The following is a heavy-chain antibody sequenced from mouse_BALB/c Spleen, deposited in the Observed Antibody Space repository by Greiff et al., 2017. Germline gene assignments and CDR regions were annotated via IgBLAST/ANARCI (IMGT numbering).Heavy chain of an antibody. Sequence: VQRVESGPGLVAPSQSLSISCTASGFSLTGYGVNWVRQPPGKGLEWLGMIWGDGSTDYNSALKSRLSISKDNSKGQVFLKMNSLQTDDTARYYSATFYYETFYYAMDYWGQGTSVTVSS. CDR3: ATFYYETFYYAMDY. V-gene: IGHV2-6-7*01. CDR1: GFSLTGYG. J-gene: IGHJ4*01. CDR2: IWGDGST. D-gene: IGHD2-4*01.